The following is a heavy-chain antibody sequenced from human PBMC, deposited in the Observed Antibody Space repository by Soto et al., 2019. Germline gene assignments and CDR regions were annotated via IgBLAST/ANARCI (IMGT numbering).Heavy chain of an antibody. CDR3: ARDFGHGYYLDY. CDR1: GFSFSNYN. Sequence: GGSLRLSCVASGFSFSNYNMNWVRQAPGKGLEWVSYITDSSDTVHYADSVRGLFTISRDNAESSLYLQMNSLRDEDTAVYFCARDFGHGYYLDYWGRGTLVTVSS. V-gene: IGHV3-48*02. D-gene: IGHD3-3*01. J-gene: IGHJ4*02. CDR2: ITDSSDTV.